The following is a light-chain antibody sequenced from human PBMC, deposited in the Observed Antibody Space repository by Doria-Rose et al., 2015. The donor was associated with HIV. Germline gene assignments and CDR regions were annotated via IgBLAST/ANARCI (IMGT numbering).Light chain of an antibody. CDR1: QSFSSTY. V-gene: IGKV3-20*01. J-gene: IGKJ1*01. Sequence: TQSPGTLPLSPGERATLSCRASQSFSSTYLAWYQQKPGQALSLLIYDGSTRATGIPDRFSASGSGTDFTLTINRLEPEDLALYYCHQYGTSWTFGQGTKVEI. CDR2: DGS. CDR3: HQYGTSWT.